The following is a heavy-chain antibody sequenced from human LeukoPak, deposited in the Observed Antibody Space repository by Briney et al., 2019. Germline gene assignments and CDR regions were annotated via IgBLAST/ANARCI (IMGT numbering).Heavy chain of an antibody. CDR2: IYYSGST. CDR3: ARHGTVSGRMDV. J-gene: IGHJ6*02. V-gene: IGHV4-61*08. D-gene: IGHD4-17*01. CDR1: AASIIGGGYS. Sequence: SETLSLTCTVAAASIIGGGYSSSWIRPPPGKWLEWIGCIYYSGSTNYNTSLKSRVTISVDTSKNQFSLKLSSVTAADTAVYYCARHGTVSGRMDVWGQGTTVTVSS.